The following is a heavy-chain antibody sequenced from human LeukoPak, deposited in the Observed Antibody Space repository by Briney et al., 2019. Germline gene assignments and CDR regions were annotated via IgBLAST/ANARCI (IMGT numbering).Heavy chain of an antibody. CDR2: IYSGGST. CDR3: ARSGALDILTGYRGAFDI. CDR1: GFTVSSNY. V-gene: IGHV3-53*01. D-gene: IGHD3-9*01. J-gene: IGHJ3*02. Sequence: GASLRLSCAASGFTVSSNYMSWVRQAPGKGLEWVSVIYSGGSTYYADSVKGRFTISRDNSKNTLYLQMNSLRAEDTAVYYCARSGALDILTGYRGAFDIWGQGTMVTVSS.